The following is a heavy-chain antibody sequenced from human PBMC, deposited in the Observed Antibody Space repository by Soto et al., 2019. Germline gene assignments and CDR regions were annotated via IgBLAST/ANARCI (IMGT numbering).Heavy chain of an antibody. Sequence: EVQLVESGGGLVQPRGSLRLSCAASGFTVSSNYMSWVRQAPGKGLEWVSVIYSGGSTYYADSVKGRFTISRDNSKNTLYLQMNSLRAEDTAVYYCARAGQWLFGVDYWGQGTLVTVSS. V-gene: IGHV3-66*01. J-gene: IGHJ4*02. CDR3: ARAGQWLFGVDY. D-gene: IGHD6-19*01. CDR2: IYSGGST. CDR1: GFTVSSNY.